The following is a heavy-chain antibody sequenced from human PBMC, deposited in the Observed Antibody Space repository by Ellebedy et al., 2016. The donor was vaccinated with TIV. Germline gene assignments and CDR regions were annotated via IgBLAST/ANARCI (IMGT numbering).Heavy chain of an antibody. Sequence: ASVKVSCXASGYTFINYYIHWVRQAPGQGLEWLGIINPSDGHTSYAKKIQGRVTMTRDTSTSTVYMALSSLSSEDTAVYFCARGNTLMVVGFDSWGQGTLVTVPS. V-gene: IGHV1-46*01. D-gene: IGHD2-21*01. CDR2: INPSDGHT. J-gene: IGHJ4*02. CDR1: GYTFINYY. CDR3: ARGNTLMVVGFDS.